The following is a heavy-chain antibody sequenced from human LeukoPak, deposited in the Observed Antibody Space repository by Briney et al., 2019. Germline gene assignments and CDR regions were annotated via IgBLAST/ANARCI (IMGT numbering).Heavy chain of an antibody. Sequence: GGPLRLSCAASGFTFSSYSMNWVRQAPGKGLEWVSSISSSSSYIYYADSVKGRFTISRDNAKNSLYLQMNSLRAEDTAVYYCARGVAAAGTGWFDPWGQGTLVTVSS. D-gene: IGHD6-13*01. J-gene: IGHJ5*02. CDR1: GFTFSSYS. CDR3: ARGVAAAGTGWFDP. V-gene: IGHV3-21*01. CDR2: ISSSSSYI.